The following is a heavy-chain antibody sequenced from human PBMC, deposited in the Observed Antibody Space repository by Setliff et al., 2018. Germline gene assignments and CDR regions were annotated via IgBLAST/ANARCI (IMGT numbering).Heavy chain of an antibody. D-gene: IGHD6-19*01. J-gene: IGHJ4*02. CDR3: ATFGPCKGVSGTCPPRDS. V-gene: IGHV4-61*09. CDR2: IYTSWST. Sequence: SETLSLTCTVSDDSISSRHYYWSWIRQPAGKGLEWLGQIYTSWSTNYNPSLKGRATLSIDASKKQFSLKLTSVTAADTAVYFCATFGPCKGVSGTCPPRDSWGQGTLVTVS. CDR1: DDSISSRHYY.